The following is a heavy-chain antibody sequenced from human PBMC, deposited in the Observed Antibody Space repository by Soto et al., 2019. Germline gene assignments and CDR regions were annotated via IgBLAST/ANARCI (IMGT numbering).Heavy chain of an antibody. CDR2: IIPVIGTT. J-gene: IGHJ6*02. Sequence: SVKVSCKASGDTFSGYPINWVRQAPGEGLEWMGRIIPVIGTTNDAQRFEGRVTFTADESTNTAVYYCTTEYFYNWNDYYYYYYGMDVWGQGTTVTVSS. D-gene: IGHD1-1*01. V-gene: IGHV1-69*07. CDR1: GDTFSGYP. CDR3: YYYGMDV.